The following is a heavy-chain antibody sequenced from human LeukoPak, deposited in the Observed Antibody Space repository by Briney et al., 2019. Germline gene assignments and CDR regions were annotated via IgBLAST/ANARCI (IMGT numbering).Heavy chain of an antibody. J-gene: IGHJ4*02. CDR1: GFTFSTYS. Sequence: SGGSLRLSCAASGFTFSTYSMNWVRQAPGKGLEWVSGISGSGGSTHYADSVKGRFTISRDNSKNTLYLQMNSLRAEDTAVYYCAKPLGASGNYYNRFDYWGQGTLVTVSS. V-gene: IGHV3-23*01. CDR3: AKPLGASGNYYNRFDY. D-gene: IGHD3-10*01. CDR2: ISGSGGST.